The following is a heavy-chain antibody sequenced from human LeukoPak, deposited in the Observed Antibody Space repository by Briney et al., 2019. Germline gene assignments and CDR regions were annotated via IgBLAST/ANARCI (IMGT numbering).Heavy chain of an antibody. CDR3: ARDLVTMVRGVIDRFDY. V-gene: IGHV1-2*06. Sequence: ASVKVSCKASGYTFTGYYMHWVRQAPGQGLEWMGRINTNSGGTNYAQKFQGRVTMTRDTSISTAYMERTRLRSDDTAVYYCARDLVTMVRGVIDRFDYWGQGTLVTVSS. CDR2: INTNSGGT. D-gene: IGHD3-10*01. J-gene: IGHJ4*02. CDR1: GYTFTGYY.